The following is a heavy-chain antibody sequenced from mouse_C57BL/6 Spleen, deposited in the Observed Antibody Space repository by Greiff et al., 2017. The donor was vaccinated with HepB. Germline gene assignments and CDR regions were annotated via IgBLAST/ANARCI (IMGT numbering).Heavy chain of an antibody. J-gene: IGHJ4*01. CDR1: GYAFSSYW. CDR3: ARSLNWDEGVYAMDY. CDR2: IYPGDGDT. V-gene: IGHV1-80*01. D-gene: IGHD4-1*01. Sequence: LVESGAELVKPGASVKISCKASGYAFSSYWMNWVKQRPGKGLEWIGQIYPGDGDTNYNGKFKGKATLTADKSSSTAYMQLSSLTSEDSAVYFCARSLNWDEGVYAMDYWGQGTSVTVSS.